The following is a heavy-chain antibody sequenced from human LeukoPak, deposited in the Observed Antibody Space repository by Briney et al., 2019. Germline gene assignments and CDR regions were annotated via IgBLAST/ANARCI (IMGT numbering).Heavy chain of an antibody. CDR1: GGSISSSSYY. CDR3: ATPLGGSVRCSSTSCSRFDY. J-gene: IGHJ4*02. CDR2: IYYSGST. Sequence: PSETLSLTCTVSGGSISSSSYYWGWIRQPPGKGLEWIGSIYYSGSTYYNPSLKSRVTISVDTSKNQFSLKLSSVTAADTAVYYCATPLGGSVRCSSTSCSRFDYWGQGTLVTVSS. V-gene: IGHV4-39*01. D-gene: IGHD2-2*01.